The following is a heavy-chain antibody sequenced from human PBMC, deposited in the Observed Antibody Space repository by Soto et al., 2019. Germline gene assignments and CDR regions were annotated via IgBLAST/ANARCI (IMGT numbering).Heavy chain of an antibody. J-gene: IGHJ4*02. CDR1: GGSFSGYY. Sequence: SETLSLTCAVYGGSFSGYYWSWIRQPPGTGLEWIGEINHSGSTNYNPSLKSRVTISVDTSKNQFSLKLTSVTAADTDVYYCARDKSTGLFDYWGQGTLATVSS. CDR3: ARDKSTGLFDY. D-gene: IGHD2-8*02. CDR2: INHSGST. V-gene: IGHV4-34*01.